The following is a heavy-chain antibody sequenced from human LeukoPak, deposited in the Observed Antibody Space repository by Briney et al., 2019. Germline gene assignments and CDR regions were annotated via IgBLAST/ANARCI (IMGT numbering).Heavy chain of an antibody. V-gene: IGHV3-48*04. CDR2: ISSSGSTI. CDR1: GFTFSSYG. Sequence: PGGSLRLSCAASGFTFSSYGMHWVRQAPGKGLEWVSYISSSGSTIYYADSVKGRFTISRDNAKNSLYLQMNSLRAEDTAVYYCAREQQWLDPYDYWGQGTLVTVSS. D-gene: IGHD6-19*01. CDR3: AREQQWLDPYDY. J-gene: IGHJ4*02.